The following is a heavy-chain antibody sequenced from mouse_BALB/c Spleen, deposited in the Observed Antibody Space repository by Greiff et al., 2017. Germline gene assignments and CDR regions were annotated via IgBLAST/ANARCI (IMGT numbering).Heavy chain of an antibody. Sequence: EVQRVESGPGLVKPSQSLSLTCSVTGYSITSGYYWNWIRQFPGNKLEWMGYISYDGSNNYNPSLKNRISITRDTSKNQFFLKLNSVTTEDTATYYCARKVVAPAYWYFDVWGAGTTVTVSS. CDR3: ARKVVAPAYWYFDV. V-gene: IGHV3-6*02. J-gene: IGHJ1*01. D-gene: IGHD1-1*01. CDR1: GYSITSGYY. CDR2: ISYDGSN.